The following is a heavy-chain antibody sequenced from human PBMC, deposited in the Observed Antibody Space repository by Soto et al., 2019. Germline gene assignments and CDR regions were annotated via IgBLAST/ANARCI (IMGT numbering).Heavy chain of an antibody. CDR1: GGSISSYY. V-gene: IGHV4-59*08. CDR2: IYYSGST. CDR3: ARGPRVYYYDSSGYLY. Sequence: SETLSLTCTVSGGSISSYYWSWIRQPPGKGLEWIGYIYYSGSTNYNPSLKSRVTISVDTSKNQFSLKLSSVTAADTAVYYCARGPRVYYYDSSGYLYWGQGTLVTVSS. J-gene: IGHJ4*02. D-gene: IGHD3-22*01.